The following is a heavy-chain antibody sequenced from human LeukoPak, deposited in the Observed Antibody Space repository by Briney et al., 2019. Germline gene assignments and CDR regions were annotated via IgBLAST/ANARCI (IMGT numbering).Heavy chain of an antibody. D-gene: IGHD5-18*01. V-gene: IGHV1-2*06. CDR2: INPNSGGT. Sequence: GASVKVSCKASGYTFTGYYMHWVRQAPGQGLEWMGRINPNSGGTNYAQKFQGRVTMTRDTSISPAYMELSRLRSDDTAVYYCAQSGYSYGYYSDYWGQGTLVTVSS. J-gene: IGHJ4*02. CDR1: GYTFTGYY. CDR3: AQSGYSYGYYSDY.